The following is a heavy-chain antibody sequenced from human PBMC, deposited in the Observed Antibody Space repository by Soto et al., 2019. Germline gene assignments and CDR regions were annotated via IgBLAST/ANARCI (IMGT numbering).Heavy chain of an antibody. CDR1: GGTFSSYA. CDR2: IIPIFGTA. D-gene: IGHD3-22*01. CDR3: ARVEAQDYYDSSGYSTN. Sequence: QVQLVQSGAEVKKPGSSVKGSCKASGGTFSSYAISWVRQAPGQGLEWMGGIIPIFGTANYAQKFQGRVTITADESTSTAYMELSSLRSEDTAVYYCARVEAQDYYDSSGYSTNWGQGTLVTVSS. V-gene: IGHV1-69*12. J-gene: IGHJ4*02.